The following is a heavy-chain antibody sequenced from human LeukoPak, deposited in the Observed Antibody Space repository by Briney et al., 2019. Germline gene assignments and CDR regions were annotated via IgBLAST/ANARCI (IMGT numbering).Heavy chain of an antibody. J-gene: IGHJ4*02. V-gene: IGHV3-23*01. CDR1: GFTFSTYA. CDR2: ISDTGGYT. Sequence: GGSLRLSCAASGFTFSTYAMSWVRQTPEKGLEWVSAISDTGGYTFYADSVKGRFTISRDNSKNTLYLQMNSLRAEDTAIYYCAKGRTNDYWGQGTLVTVSS. D-gene: IGHD1/OR15-1a*01. CDR3: AKGRTNDY.